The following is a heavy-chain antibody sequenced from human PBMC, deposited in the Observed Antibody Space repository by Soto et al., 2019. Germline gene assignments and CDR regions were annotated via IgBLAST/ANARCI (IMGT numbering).Heavy chain of an antibody. D-gene: IGHD5-18*01. CDR1: GFYLSGYA. CDR2: ISSSGSYI. CDR3: ARDLLGFTYVSDS. V-gene: IGHV3-21*01. Sequence: VGSLRLSCAASGFYLSGYAMNWVRQAPGKGLEWVSSISSSGSYIYQADSVKGRFTVSRDKTANSLYLQMNSLRAEDTAVYFCARDLLGFTYVSDSWGQGTMVTVYS. J-gene: IGHJ4*02.